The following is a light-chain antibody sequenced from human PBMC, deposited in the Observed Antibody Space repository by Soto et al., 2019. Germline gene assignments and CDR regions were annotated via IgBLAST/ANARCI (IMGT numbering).Light chain of an antibody. Sequence: DIQMTQSPSTLSASVGDRVTITCRASQSITGWLAWYQQKPGKAPKLLIYKASSLESGVPSRFSGSGSGTEFTLTISSLQPDDFATYYCQQYAVSWTFGQGTKVVIK. CDR1: QSITGW. J-gene: IGKJ1*01. CDR3: QQYAVSWT. CDR2: KAS. V-gene: IGKV1-5*03.